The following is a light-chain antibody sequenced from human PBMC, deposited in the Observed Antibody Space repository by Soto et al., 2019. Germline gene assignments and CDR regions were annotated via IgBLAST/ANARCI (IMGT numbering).Light chain of an antibody. V-gene: IGKV3-11*01. J-gene: IGKJ5*01. CDR3: QQRSNWPLT. CDR1: QSISSY. Sequence: EIVLTQSPATLSLSPGERATLSCRASQSISSYLAWYQQNLGQAPRLLIYDASNRAPAVPARFSGSGSGTDFTRTISSLEPEDLAVYYCQQRSNWPLTFGQGTRLHIK. CDR2: DAS.